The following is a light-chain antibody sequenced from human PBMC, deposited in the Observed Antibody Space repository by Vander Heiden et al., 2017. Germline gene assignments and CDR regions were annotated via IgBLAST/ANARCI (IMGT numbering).Light chain of an antibody. Sequence: EIVLTQSPGTLPLPPGERATLSCRASQSVSSSYLAWYQQKPGQAPRLLIYGTSSRATGIPDRFSGSGSGTDFILTISRLEPEDFAVYYCHQDGSSPLTFGGGTKVEIK. V-gene: IGKV3-20*01. CDR2: GTS. CDR1: QSVSSSY. CDR3: HQDGSSPLT. J-gene: IGKJ4*01.